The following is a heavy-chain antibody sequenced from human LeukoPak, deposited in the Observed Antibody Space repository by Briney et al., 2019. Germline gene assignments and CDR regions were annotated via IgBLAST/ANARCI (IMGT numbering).Heavy chain of an antibody. D-gene: IGHD4-17*01. Sequence: GGSLRLSCAASGLTFSRYVMSWVGQAPGKGVEGVARISGSGGRTYYADSVEGGLTISRDNYKNTLHVQMNSRRDEDRAGYFCAYPPYGDPTGGIFDYWGQGTLVTVSS. V-gene: IGHV3-23*01. CDR2: ISGSGGRT. CDR1: GLTFSRYV. J-gene: IGHJ4*02. CDR3: AYPPYGDPTGGIFDY.